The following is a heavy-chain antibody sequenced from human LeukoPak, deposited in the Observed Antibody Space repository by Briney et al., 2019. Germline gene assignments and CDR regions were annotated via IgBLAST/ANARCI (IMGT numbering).Heavy chain of an antibody. Sequence: GGSLRLSCAASGFTLSSYAMSWVRQAPGKGLEWVSAISGSGGSTYYADSVKGRFTISRDNSKNTLYLQMNSLRAEDTAVYYCARGDCSSTSCYYFTWGQGTLVTVSS. CDR3: ARGDCSSTSCYYFT. CDR1: GFTLSSYA. CDR2: ISGSGGST. V-gene: IGHV3-23*01. J-gene: IGHJ5*02. D-gene: IGHD2-2*01.